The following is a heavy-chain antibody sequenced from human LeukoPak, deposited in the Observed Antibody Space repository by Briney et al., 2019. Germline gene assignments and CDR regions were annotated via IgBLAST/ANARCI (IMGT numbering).Heavy chain of an antibody. CDR3: ARRSLNDILTGYYLDY. Sequence: GASVKVSCKASGYTFINYGISWVRQAPGQGLEWMAWISPYNGNTNYALKFQGRVTLTTDTSTSTGYMELRSLRSDDTAVYYCARRSLNDILTGYYLDYWGQGTLVTVSS. V-gene: IGHV1-18*01. J-gene: IGHJ4*02. CDR2: ISPYNGNT. D-gene: IGHD3-9*01. CDR1: GYTFINYG.